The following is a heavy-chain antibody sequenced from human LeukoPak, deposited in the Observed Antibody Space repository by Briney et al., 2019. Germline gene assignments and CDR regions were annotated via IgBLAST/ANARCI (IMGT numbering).Heavy chain of an antibody. CDR2: IKQDGSEK. V-gene: IGHV3-7*01. CDR3: ARDRPSSGWSKPFYYFDY. J-gene: IGHJ4*02. Sequence: PGGSLRLSCTASGFTFSSYWMSWVRQAPGKGLEWVANIKQDGSEKYYVDSVKGRFTISRDNAKNSLYLQMNSLRAEDTAVYYCARDRPSSGWSKPFYYFDYWGQGTLVTVSS. D-gene: IGHD6-19*01. CDR1: GFTFSSYW.